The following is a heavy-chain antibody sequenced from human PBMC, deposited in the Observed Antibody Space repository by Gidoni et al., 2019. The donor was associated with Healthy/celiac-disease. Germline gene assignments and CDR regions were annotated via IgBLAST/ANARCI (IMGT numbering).Heavy chain of an antibody. D-gene: IGHD4-17*01. Sequence: EVQLLESGGGLVQPGGSLRLSCAASGFHFSSYAMSWVRQAPGKGLEWVSAISGSGGSTYYADSVKGRFTISRDNSKNTLYLQMNSLRAEDTAVYYCAKDWIGDYVFCVSSWGECLLDYWGQGTLVTVSS. V-gene: IGHV3-23*01. CDR2: ISGSGGST. J-gene: IGHJ4*02. CDR1: GFHFSSYA. CDR3: AKDWIGDYVFCVSSWGECLLDY.